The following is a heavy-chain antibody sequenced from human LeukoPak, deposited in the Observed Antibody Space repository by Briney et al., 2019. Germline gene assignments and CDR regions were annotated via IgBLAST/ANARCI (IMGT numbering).Heavy chain of an antibody. J-gene: IGHJ6*03. CDR1: GVSTGSQNFY. CDR3: ARLRDYGNLFFYFYMDV. Sequence: SETLSLTCSVSGVSTGSQNFYWAWIRQPPGKGLEWIGNIYHTGSAYYSAALKSRVTISIDTSKDNFSLRLTSLTAADTAVYYCARLRDYGNLFFYFYMDVWGKGATLTVSS. CDR2: IYHTGSA. V-gene: IGHV4-39*02. D-gene: IGHD4-17*01.